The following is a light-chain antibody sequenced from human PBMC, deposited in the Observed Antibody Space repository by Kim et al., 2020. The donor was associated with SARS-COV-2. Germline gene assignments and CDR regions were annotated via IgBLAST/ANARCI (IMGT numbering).Light chain of an antibody. J-gene: IGKJ4*01. CDR2: ATS. Sequence: ASGGDSVTITWRASQGIDYWLAWYQQKPGKVPRLLISATSSLQSGVPSRFSGSGFGTEFSLTISSLQPEDLATYYCQQAKSLPLTFGGGTKVDIK. CDR3: QQAKSLPLT. V-gene: IGKV1-12*01. CDR1: QGIDYW.